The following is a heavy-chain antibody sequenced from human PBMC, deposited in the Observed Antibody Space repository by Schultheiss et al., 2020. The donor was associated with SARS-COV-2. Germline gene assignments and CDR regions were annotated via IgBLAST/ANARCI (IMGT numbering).Heavy chain of an antibody. Sequence: SQTLSLTCTVSGGSISSYYWSWIRQPPGKGLEWIGYIYYSGSTNYNPSLKSRVTISVDTSKNQFSLKLSSVTAADTAVYYCARERGDSGSATQVRDFDYWGQGTLVTVSS. J-gene: IGHJ4*02. V-gene: IGHV4-59*01. CDR3: ARERGDSGSATQVRDFDY. D-gene: IGHD1-26*01. CDR2: IYYSGST. CDR1: GGSISSYY.